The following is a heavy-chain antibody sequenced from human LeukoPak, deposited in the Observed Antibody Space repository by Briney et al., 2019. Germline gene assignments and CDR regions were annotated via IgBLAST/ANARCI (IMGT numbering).Heavy chain of an antibody. CDR2: IYHSGST. Sequence: SETLSLTCAVSGYSISSGYYWGWIRQPPGKGPEWIGSIYHSGSTYYNPSLKSRVTISVDTSKNQFSLKLSSVTAADTAVYYCARGYSYGYDYWGQGTLVTVSS. CDR1: GYSISSGYY. CDR3: ARGYSYGYDY. D-gene: IGHD5-18*01. J-gene: IGHJ4*02. V-gene: IGHV4-38-2*01.